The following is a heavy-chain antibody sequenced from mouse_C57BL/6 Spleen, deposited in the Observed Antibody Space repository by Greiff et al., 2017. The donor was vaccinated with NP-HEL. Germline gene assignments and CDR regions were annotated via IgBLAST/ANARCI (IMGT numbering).Heavy chain of an antibody. D-gene: IGHD4-1*01. Sequence: VQLQQSGPELVKPGASVKISCKASGYTFTDYYMNWVKQSHGKSLEWIGDINPNNGGTSYNQKFKGKATLTVDKSSSTAYMELRSLTSEDSAVYYCATGTRYYYAMDYWGQGTSVTVSS. J-gene: IGHJ4*01. CDR1: GYTFTDYY. CDR3: ATGTRYYYAMDY. CDR2: INPNNGGT. V-gene: IGHV1-26*01.